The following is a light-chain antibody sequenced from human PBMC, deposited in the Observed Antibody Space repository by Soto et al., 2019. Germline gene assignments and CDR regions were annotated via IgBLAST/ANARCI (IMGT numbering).Light chain of an antibody. CDR3: SSYKSTNTDV. CDR1: SSSVGGYKY. CDR2: EVR. V-gene: IGLV2-14*01. Sequence: QSALTQPASVSGSPGQSITISCTGTSSSVGGYKYVSWYQQHRGKAPKLMIYEVRNPPSGISNRFSGYESGNKASLPISGLQPGDEADYYCSSYKSTNTDVLGTGTKLTVL. J-gene: IGLJ1*01.